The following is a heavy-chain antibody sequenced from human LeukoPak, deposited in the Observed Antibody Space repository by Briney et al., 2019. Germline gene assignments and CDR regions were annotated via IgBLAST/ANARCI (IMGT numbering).Heavy chain of an antibody. CDR1: GFTFSNAW. CDR3: TTTAVADLGFEY. CDR2: IKSKTDGGTT. Sequence: GGSLRLSCAASGFTFSNAWMSWVRQAPGKGLEWVGRIKSKTDGGTTDYAAPVKGRFTISRDDSKNTLYLQMNSLKTEDTAVYYCTTTAVADLGFEYWGQGTLVTVSS. V-gene: IGHV3-15*01. J-gene: IGHJ4*02. D-gene: IGHD6-19*01.